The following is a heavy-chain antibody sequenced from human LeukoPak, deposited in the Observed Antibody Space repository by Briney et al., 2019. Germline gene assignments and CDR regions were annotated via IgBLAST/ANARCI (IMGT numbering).Heavy chain of an antibody. CDR1: GITFSSNG. D-gene: IGHD1-1*01. CDR3: AKDTGIRGYCFDY. Sequence: GGPLRLSGAAPGITFSSNGMSWVRRAPGKGLKWVANIKQDGREKDNVDSVKGRLTLSRDNAKHSLYLQMNSLRAEDTAVYYCAKDTGIRGYCFDYWGQGTLVTVSS. CDR2: IKQDGREK. V-gene: IGHV3-7*01. J-gene: IGHJ4*02.